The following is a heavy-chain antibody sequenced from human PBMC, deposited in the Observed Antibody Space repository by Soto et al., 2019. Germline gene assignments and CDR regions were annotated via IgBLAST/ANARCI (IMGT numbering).Heavy chain of an antibody. Sequence: GESLKISCKGSGYSFTSYWISWVRQMPGKGLEWMGRIDPSDSYTNYSPSFQGHVTISADKSISTAYLQWSSLKASDTAMYYCARLKGGRSWSQGFAPWAQGTLVTVSS. CDR1: GYSFTSYW. D-gene: IGHD6-13*01. V-gene: IGHV5-10-1*01. J-gene: IGHJ5*02. CDR3: ARLKGGRSWSQGFAP. CDR2: IDPSDSYT.